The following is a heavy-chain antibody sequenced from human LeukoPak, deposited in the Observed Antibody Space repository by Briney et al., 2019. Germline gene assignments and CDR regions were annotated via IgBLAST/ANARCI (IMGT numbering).Heavy chain of an antibody. J-gene: IGHJ5*02. CDR3: ARGPAASHRNWFDP. V-gene: IGHV1-8*01. D-gene: IGHD2-15*01. CDR1: GYTFTNYD. Sequence: ASVKVSCKASGYTFTNYDVNWVRQATGQGLEWMGWMNPNSGYAGHAQKFQGRVTMTRNTSISTAYMELSSLRSEDTAVYYCARGPAASHRNWFDPWGQGTLVTVSS. CDR2: MNPNSGYA.